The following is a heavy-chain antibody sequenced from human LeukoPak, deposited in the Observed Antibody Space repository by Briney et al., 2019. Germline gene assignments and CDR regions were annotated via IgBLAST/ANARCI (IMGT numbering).Heavy chain of an antibody. CDR2: IKKKTDRRTT. D-gene: IGHD3-22*01. Sequence: GGSLRLSCAVSGFTFSNARMSWVRHAPGKGVEWGGRIKKKTDRRTTDHAAPVKGRFTISRDDSKNTLYLQMNSLKTEDTAVYYCTPVVSGHYYYGMDVWGQGTTVTVSS. V-gene: IGHV3-15*01. J-gene: IGHJ6*02. CDR3: TPVVSGHYYYGMDV. CDR1: GFTFSNAR.